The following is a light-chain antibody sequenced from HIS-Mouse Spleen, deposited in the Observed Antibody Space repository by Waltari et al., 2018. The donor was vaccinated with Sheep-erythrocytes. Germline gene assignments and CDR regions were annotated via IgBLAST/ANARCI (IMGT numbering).Light chain of an antibody. V-gene: IGLV2-8*01. CDR1: SSDVGGYNN. CDR2: KVS. Sequence: QSALTQPPSASGSPGQSVTISCTGTSSDVGGYNNVSWYQQHPGKAPKLIIYKVSNRPSGVPDSVSASKSGDTATLTVSELQAEDEDDYYCSSYAGSDNYVFGTGTKVTVL. CDR3: SSYAGSDNYV. J-gene: IGLJ1*01.